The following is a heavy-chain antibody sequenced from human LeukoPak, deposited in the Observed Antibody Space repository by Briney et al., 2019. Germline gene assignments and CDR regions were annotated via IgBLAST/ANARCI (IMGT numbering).Heavy chain of an antibody. CDR1: GFTFSSYW. V-gene: IGHV3-21*01. Sequence: GGSLRLSCAASGFTFSSYWMHWVRQAPGKGLEWVSSISSSSSYIYYADSVKGRFTISRDNAKNSLYLQMNSLRAEDTAVYYCAKARDGYNYYAFDIWGQGTMVTVSS. CDR3: AKARDGYNYYAFDI. CDR2: ISSSSSYI. D-gene: IGHD5-24*01. J-gene: IGHJ3*02.